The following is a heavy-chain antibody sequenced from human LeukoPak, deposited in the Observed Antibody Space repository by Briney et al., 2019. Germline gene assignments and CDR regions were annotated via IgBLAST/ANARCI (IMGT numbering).Heavy chain of an antibody. D-gene: IGHD3-22*01. Sequence: SETLSLTCAVYGGSFSGYYWNWIRQPPGKGLEWIGEINHSGSTNYDPSLKSRVTISVDTSKNQFSLKLSSVTAADTAVYYCARENYYDSSGYYYGYYYYYGMDVWGQGTTVTVSS. CDR2: INHSGST. CDR1: GGSFSGYY. CDR3: ARENYYDSSGYYYGYYYYYGMDV. V-gene: IGHV4-34*01. J-gene: IGHJ6*02.